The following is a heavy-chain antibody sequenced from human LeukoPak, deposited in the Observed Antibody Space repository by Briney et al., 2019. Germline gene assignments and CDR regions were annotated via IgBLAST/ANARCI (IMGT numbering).Heavy chain of an antibody. D-gene: IGHD5-24*01. Sequence: GESLKISCKASGYSFTNYCIGWVRQMPGKGLEWMGIIYPGDSDTRYSPSFQGQVTIAADKSISTAYLQWSSLQASDTAMYYCARRGDGYNREDFDYWGQGTLVTVSS. CDR3: ARRGDGYNREDFDY. CDR1: GYSFTNYC. J-gene: IGHJ4*02. V-gene: IGHV5-51*01. CDR2: IYPGDSDT.